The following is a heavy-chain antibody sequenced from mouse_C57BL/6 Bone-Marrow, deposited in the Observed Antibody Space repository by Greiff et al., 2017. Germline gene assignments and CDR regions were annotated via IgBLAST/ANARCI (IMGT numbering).Heavy chain of an antibody. CDR1: GYAFSSSW. J-gene: IGHJ3*01. Sequence: VHLVESGPELVKPGASVKISCKASGYAFSSSWMNWVKQRPGKGLEWIGRIYPGDGDTNYNGKFKGKATLTADKSSSTAYMQLNSLTSEDSAVYCFARRTRFAYWGQGTLVTVSA. CDR2: IYPGDGDT. V-gene: IGHV1-82*01. CDR3: ARRTRFAY.